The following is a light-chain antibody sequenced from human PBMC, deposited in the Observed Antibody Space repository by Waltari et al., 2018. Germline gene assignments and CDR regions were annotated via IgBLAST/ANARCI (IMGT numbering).Light chain of an antibody. CDR2: EDD. Sequence: QSALTQPASVSGSHGQSITISCTGTSSDIGKFNHVSWYQQHPGKAPKLIIFEDDKRPFGVSSRFSASKSGNTASLIIAGLQVDDEADYFCCSYAGDVTYVFGAGTKVTVL. J-gene: IGLJ1*01. V-gene: IGLV2-23*01. CDR3: CSYAGDVTYV. CDR1: SSDIGKFNH.